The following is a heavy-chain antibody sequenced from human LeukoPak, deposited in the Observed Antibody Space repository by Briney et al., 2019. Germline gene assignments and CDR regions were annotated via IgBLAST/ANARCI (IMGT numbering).Heavy chain of an antibody. V-gene: IGHV3-48*01. J-gene: IGHJ4*02. CDR2: ISSSSSTI. CDR1: GFTFSSYS. CDR3: ARDYDSSGYYYDSDFDY. Sequence: PGGSLRLSCTASGFTFSSYSMNWVRQAPGKGLEWVSYISSSSSTIYYADSVKGRFTISRDNAKNSLYLQINSLRAEDTAVYYCARDYDSSGYYYDSDFDYWGQGTLVTVSS. D-gene: IGHD3-22*01.